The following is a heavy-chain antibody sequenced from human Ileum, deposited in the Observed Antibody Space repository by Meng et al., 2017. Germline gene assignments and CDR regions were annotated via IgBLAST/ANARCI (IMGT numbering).Heavy chain of an antibody. CDR1: DDPFTDYY. V-gene: IGHV4-34*01. D-gene: IGHD1-26*01. Sequence: QLQLMQWGAGMLKPAETLALTCNVYDDPFTDYYWNWIRQPPGKGLEWIGEIHYSGSTNYNPSLESRVTISEDTSQKQFSLRLSSVTAADTAVYYCARRIRGGSYLGWGQGTLVTVSS. J-gene: IGHJ4*02. CDR2: IHYSGST. CDR3: ARRIRGGSYLG.